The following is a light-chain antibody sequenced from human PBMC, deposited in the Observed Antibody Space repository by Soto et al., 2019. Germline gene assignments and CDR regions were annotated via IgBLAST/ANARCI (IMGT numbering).Light chain of an antibody. CDR3: QHYNSYSEA. Sequence: QMTQSPSTLSGSVGDRVTITCRASQTISSWLAWYQQKPGKAPKLLIYKASTLKSGVPSRFSGSGSGTEFTLTISSLRPDDFATYYCQHYNSYSEAFGQRTKVDIK. V-gene: IGKV1-5*03. CDR1: QTISSW. J-gene: IGKJ1*01. CDR2: KAS.